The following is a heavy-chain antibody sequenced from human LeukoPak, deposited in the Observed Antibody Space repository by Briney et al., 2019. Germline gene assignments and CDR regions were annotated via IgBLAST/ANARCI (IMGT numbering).Heavy chain of an antibody. CDR3: ARWLIAAAGTLTTNWFDP. Sequence: ASVKVSCKASGYTFTSYGISWVRQAPGQGLEWMGWISAYNGNTNYAQKLQGRVTMTTDTSTSTAYMELRSLRSDGTAVYYCARWLIAAAGTLTTNWFDPWGQGTLVTVSS. CDR2: ISAYNGNT. D-gene: IGHD6-13*01. V-gene: IGHV1-18*01. J-gene: IGHJ5*02. CDR1: GYTFTSYG.